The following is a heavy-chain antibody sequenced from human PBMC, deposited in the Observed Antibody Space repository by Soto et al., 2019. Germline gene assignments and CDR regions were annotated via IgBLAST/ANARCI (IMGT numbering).Heavy chain of an antibody. CDR1: GFTFSSYG. D-gene: IGHD3-10*01. CDR2: IWYDGSNK. CDR3: AREKIRGSPENVLLWFGELLGFDY. V-gene: IGHV3-33*01. J-gene: IGHJ4*02. Sequence: QVQLVESGGGVVQPGRSLRLSCAASGFTFSSYGMHWVRQAPGKGLEWVAVIWYDGSNKYYADSVKGRFTISRDNSKNTLYLQMNSLRAEDTAVYYCAREKIRGSPENVLLWFGELLGFDYWGQGTLVTVSS.